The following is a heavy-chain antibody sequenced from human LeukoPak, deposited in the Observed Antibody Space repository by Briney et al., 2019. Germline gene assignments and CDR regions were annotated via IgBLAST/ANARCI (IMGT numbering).Heavy chain of an antibody. CDR1: GGSISSYY. CDR2: IYSSGTT. V-gene: IGHV4-4*09. D-gene: IGHD6-19*01. Sequence: PSETLSLTCSVSGGSISSYYWSWIRQPPGKALEWIAYIYSSGTTNYNPSLKSRVTISIDTSKSQFYLKVISVTAADTAVYYCARHSEITVAAKKQKSYHMDVWGKGTTVTVSS. CDR3: ARHSEITVAAKKQKSYHMDV. J-gene: IGHJ6*03.